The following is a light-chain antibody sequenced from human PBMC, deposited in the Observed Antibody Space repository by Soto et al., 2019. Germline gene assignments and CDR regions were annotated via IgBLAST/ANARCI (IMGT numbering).Light chain of an antibody. J-gene: IGKJ2*01. CDR2: KAS. V-gene: IGKV1-5*03. CDR1: QDISTW. Sequence: DIHMTQSPSTLSASAGDRVNITCRASQDISTWLAWYQQKPGKAPKLLIYKASSLESEVPSRFSGSGSGTEFTLTINSLQPDDFASYFCQQYNTYPFTFCQGTKLEIQ. CDR3: QQYNTYPFT.